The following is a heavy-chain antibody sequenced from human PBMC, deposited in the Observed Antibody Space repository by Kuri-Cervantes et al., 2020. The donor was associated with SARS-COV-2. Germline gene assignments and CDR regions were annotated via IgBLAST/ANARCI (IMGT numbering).Heavy chain of an antibody. J-gene: IGHJ4*02. CDR3: ASVEGVTPDY. CDR1: GLTFSTFA. Sequence: GESLKISCAASGLTFSTFAMGWVRQAPGKGLEWVSFIDSAASNTYYADFVKGRFTISRDSSTNMVSLQMNSLRGDDTALYYCASVEGVTPDYWGQGTLVTVSS. D-gene: IGHD5-18*01. CDR2: IDSAASNT. V-gene: IGHV3-23*03.